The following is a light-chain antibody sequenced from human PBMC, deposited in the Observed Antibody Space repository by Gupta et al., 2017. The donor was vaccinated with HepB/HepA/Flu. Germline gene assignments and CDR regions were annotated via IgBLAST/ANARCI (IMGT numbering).Light chain of an antibody. CDR3: QQYDNNTPKT. CDR1: QSSLYSYNNKNY. Sequence: DIVMTQSPDSLAVSLGERATINCKSSQSSLYSYNNKNYLGWYQQKPGQPPKLLIYWASTREAGVPDRFIGSGSGTDFTLTISSLQAEDVALYYCQQYDNNTPKTFGQGTKVEIK. J-gene: IGKJ1*01. CDR2: WAS. V-gene: IGKV4-1*01.